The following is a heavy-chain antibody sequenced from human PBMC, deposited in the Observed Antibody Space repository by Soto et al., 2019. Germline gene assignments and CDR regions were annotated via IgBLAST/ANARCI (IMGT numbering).Heavy chain of an antibody. CDR2: IYYSGST. V-gene: IGHV4-31*03. D-gene: IGHD3-9*01. CDR3: ARGEQNYDILTGYYNGALGPYFDY. Sequence: SETLSLICTVSGGSISSGGYYWSWIRQHPGKGLEWIGYIYYSGSTYYNPSLKSRVTISVDTSKNQFSLKLSSVTAADTAVYYCARGEQNYDILTGYYNGALGPYFDYWGQGTLVTVSS. J-gene: IGHJ4*02. CDR1: GGSISSGGYY.